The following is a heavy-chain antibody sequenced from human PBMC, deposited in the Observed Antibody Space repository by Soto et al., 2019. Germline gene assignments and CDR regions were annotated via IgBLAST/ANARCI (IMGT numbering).Heavy chain of an antibody. J-gene: IGHJ6*02. CDR1: GFTFSGSA. Sequence: GGSLRLSCAASGFTFSGSAMHWVRQASGKGLEWVGRIRSKANSYATAYAASVKGRFTISRDDSKNTAYLQMNSLRAEDTAVYYCAKTSRWFGELFHSDVWGQGTTVTVSS. CDR3: AKTSRWFGELFHSDV. CDR2: IRSKANSYAT. V-gene: IGHV3-73*01. D-gene: IGHD3-10*01.